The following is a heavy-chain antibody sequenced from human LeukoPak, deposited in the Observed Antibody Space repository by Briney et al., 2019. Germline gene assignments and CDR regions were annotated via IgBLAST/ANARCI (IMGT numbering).Heavy chain of an antibody. D-gene: IGHD3-10*02. J-gene: IGHJ6*04. CDR2: ISSDGSHK. Sequence: GGSLRLSCAASGFTFSSYGMHWVRQAPGKGLEWVSVISSDGSHKYYADSVKGRFTISRDNAKNSLYLQMNSLRAEDTAVYYCAELGITMIGGVWGKGTTVTISS. CDR3: AELGITMIGGV. V-gene: IGHV3-30*18. CDR1: GFTFSSYG.